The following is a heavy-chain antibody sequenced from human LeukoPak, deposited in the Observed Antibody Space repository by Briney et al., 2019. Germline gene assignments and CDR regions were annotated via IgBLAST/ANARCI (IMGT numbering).Heavy chain of an antibody. CDR3: ARGAYDFWSGSPFDY. V-gene: IGHV4-59*01. J-gene: IGHJ4*02. CDR2: IYYSGST. D-gene: IGHD3-3*01. Sequence: NPSETLSLACTVSGGSISSYYWSWIRQPPGKGLEWIRYIYYSGSTNYNPSLKSRVTISVDTSKNQFSLKLSSVTAADTAVYYCARGAYDFWSGSPFDYWGQGTLVTVSS. CDR1: GGSISSYY.